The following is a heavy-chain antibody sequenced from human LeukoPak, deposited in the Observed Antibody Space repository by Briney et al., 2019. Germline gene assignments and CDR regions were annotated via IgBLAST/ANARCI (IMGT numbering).Heavy chain of an antibody. CDR3: ARDSGTTGEVKFDP. Sequence: GGSLRLSCAASGFTFSSYGMSWVRQAPGKGLEWVSAISGSGGSTYYADSVKGRFTISRDNSKNTLYLQMNSLRAADTAVYYCARDSGTTGEVKFDPWGQGTLVTVSS. CDR1: GFTFSSYG. V-gene: IGHV3-23*01. D-gene: IGHD3-10*01. CDR2: ISGSGGST. J-gene: IGHJ5*02.